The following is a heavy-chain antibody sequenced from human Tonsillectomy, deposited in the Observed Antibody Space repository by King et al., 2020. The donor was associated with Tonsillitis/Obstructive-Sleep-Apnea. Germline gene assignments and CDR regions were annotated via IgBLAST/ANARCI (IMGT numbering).Heavy chain of an antibody. CDR1: GFTFRSYA. J-gene: IGHJ6*03. CDR3: ARDGQDIVVVPAAIWGGYYYYYMDV. V-gene: IGHV3-30*04. Sequence: VQLVESGGGVVQPGRSLRLSCAASGFTFRSYAMHWVRQAPGKGLEWVAVISYDGSNKYYADSVKGRFTISRDNSKSTLYLQMNSLRAEDTAVYYCARDGQDIVVVPAAIWGGYYYYYMDVWGKGTTVTVSS. D-gene: IGHD2-2*02. CDR2: ISYDGSNK.